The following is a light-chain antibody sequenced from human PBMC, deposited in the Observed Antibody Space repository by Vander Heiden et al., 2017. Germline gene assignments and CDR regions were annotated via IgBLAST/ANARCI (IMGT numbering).Light chain of an antibody. CDR1: QSISSY. CDR2: AAS. Sequence: DIQMPQSPSSLSASVGDRVTITCRASQSISSYLNWYQQKPGKAPKLLIYAASSLQSGVPSRFSGSGSGTDFTLTINSLQPEDFATYYCQQSYSNFKTFGQGTKLEIK. J-gene: IGKJ2*01. V-gene: IGKV1-39*01. CDR3: QQSYSNFKT.